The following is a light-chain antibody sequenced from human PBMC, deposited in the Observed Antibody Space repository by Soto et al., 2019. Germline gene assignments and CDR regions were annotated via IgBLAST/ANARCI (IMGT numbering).Light chain of an antibody. Sequence: QSALTQPRSVSGSPGQSVTISCTGTSSDVGGYNYVSWYQQHPGKAPKLMIYDVSKRPSGVPDRFSGPKSGNTASLTISRLQAEDEADYYCCSYAGNYSVVVFGGGTKLTVL. CDR3: CSYAGNYSVVV. CDR2: DVS. V-gene: IGLV2-11*01. J-gene: IGLJ2*01. CDR1: SSDVGGYNY.